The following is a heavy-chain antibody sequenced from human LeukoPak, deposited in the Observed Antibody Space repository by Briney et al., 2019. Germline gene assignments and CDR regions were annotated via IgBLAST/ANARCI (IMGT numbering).Heavy chain of an antibody. CDR3: ARDRPTAHYDSSGYPDY. J-gene: IGHJ4*02. CDR2: IIPILGIA. CDR1: GGTFSSYA. D-gene: IGHD3-22*01. V-gene: IGHV1-69*04. Sequence: SVKVSCKASGGTFSSYAISWVRQAPGQGPEWMGRIIPILGIANYAQKFQGRVTITADKSTSTAYMELSSLRSEDTAVYYCARDRPTAHYDSSGYPDYWGQGTLVTVSS.